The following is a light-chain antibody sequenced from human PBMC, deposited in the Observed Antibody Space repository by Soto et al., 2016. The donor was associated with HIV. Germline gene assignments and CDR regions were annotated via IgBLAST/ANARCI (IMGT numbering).Light chain of an antibody. CDR3: QSIDSSNTYVI. V-gene: IGLV3-25*03. Sequence: SYELTQPPSVSVSPGQTARITCSGDTLPKQYVYWYQQRPGQAPVLMIYKDSERPSGTPERFSGSSSGTTVTLTISGVQAEDEVDYYCQSIDSSNTYVIFGGGTKLTVL. CDR1: TLPKQY. CDR2: KDS. J-gene: IGLJ2*01.